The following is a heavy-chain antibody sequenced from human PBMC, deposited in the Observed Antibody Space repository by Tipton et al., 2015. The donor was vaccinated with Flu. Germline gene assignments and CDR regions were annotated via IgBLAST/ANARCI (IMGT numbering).Heavy chain of an antibody. Sequence: QLVQSGAEVKKPGASVKVSCKASGYTFTSYDINWVRQATGQGLEWMGWMNPNSGNTGYAQKFQGRVTMTRNTSISTAYMELSSLGSEDPAVYYCAGGGGIQLWKNWFDPWGQGTLVPVSS. CDR1: GYTFTSYD. V-gene: IGHV1-8*01. CDR3: AGGGGIQLWKNWFDP. D-gene: IGHD5-18*01. CDR2: MNPNSGNT. J-gene: IGHJ5*02.